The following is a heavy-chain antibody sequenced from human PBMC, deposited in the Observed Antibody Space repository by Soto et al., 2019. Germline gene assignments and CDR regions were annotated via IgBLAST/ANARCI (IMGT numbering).Heavy chain of an antibody. CDR1: GGTFNSYD. D-gene: IGHD3-22*01. Sequence: QVQLVQSGAEVKKPGSSMKVSCKASGGTFNSYDINWVRQAPGQGLEWMGGIIPIVETPKYAQKFQGRVTLTPDESTNNGYMEVGSPGSWDTAMYYCARLSRPNYYDTSGFFKDNWFDPWGQGTLVTVSS. CDR3: ARLSRPNYYDTSGFFKDNWFDP. CDR2: IIPIVETP. J-gene: IGHJ5*02. V-gene: IGHV1-69*01.